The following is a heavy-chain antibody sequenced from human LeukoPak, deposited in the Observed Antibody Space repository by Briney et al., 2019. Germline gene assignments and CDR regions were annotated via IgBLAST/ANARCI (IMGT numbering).Heavy chain of an antibody. CDR1: GFTFSTYA. V-gene: IGHV3-23*01. CDR2: ISGSGGST. J-gene: IGHJ4*02. CDR3: AKDGILTGYSDY. D-gene: IGHD3-9*01. Sequence: GGSLRLSCAASGFTFSTYAMSWVRQAPGKGLEWVSAISGSGGSTYYADSVKGRFTISRDNSKNTLYLQMNSLRAEDTAVYYCAKDGILTGYSDYWGQGTLVTVSS.